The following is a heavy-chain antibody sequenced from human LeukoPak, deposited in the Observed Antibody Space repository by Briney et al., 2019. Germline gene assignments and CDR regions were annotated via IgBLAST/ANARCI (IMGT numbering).Heavy chain of an antibody. Sequence: ASVKVSCKASGGTFSSYAISWVRQAPGQGLEWMGGIIPIFGTANYAQKFQGGVTITADKSTSTAYMELSSLRSEDTAVYYCAGGGTYSSGWYALDAFDIWGQGTMVTVSS. D-gene: IGHD6-19*01. J-gene: IGHJ3*02. V-gene: IGHV1-69*06. CDR1: GGTFSSYA. CDR2: IIPIFGTA. CDR3: AGGGTYSSGWYALDAFDI.